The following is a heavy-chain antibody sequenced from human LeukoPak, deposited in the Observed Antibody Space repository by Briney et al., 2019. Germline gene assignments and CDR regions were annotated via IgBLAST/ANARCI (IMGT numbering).Heavy chain of an antibody. CDR3: VTPVSSGYYYLS. CDR1: GGSISSSSYY. J-gene: IGHJ5*02. Sequence: SETLSLTCTVSGGSISSSSYYWGWIRQSPGKGLEWIGNIYYSGSTYYNPSLKSRVTISVDTSKNQFSLNLSSVTVADTAVYYCVTPVSSGYYYLSWGQGTLVTVSS. V-gene: IGHV4-39*01. CDR2: IYYSGST. D-gene: IGHD3-22*01.